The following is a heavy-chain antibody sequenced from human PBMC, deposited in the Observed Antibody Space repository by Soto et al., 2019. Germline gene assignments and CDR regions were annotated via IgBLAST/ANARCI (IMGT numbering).Heavy chain of an antibody. CDR2: INHSGST. CDR1: GGSFSGYY. Sequence: SETLSLTCAVYGGSFSGYYWSWIRQPPGKGLEWIGEINHSGSTNYNPSLKSRVTISVDTSKNQFSLKLSSVTAADTAVYYCARGGIGYYYYGMDVWGQGTTVTVYS. CDR3: ARGGIGYYYYGMDV. J-gene: IGHJ6*02. V-gene: IGHV4-34*01.